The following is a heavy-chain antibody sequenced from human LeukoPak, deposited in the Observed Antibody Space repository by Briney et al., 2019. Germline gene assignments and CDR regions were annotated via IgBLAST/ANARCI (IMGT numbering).Heavy chain of an antibody. CDR2: VHHSGST. J-gene: IGHJ4*02. V-gene: IGHV4-34*01. D-gene: IGHD3-16*01. CDR3: ARSAYDYVWGTLGY. CDR1: GGSLSGFY. Sequence: SETLSLTCVVNGGSLSGFYWNWIRQPPGKGLEWIGDVHHSGSTNYNPSLESRVTFSLDTSKNVVSLKLTSVTAADTAFYYCARSAYDYVWGTLGYWGQGTLVTVSS.